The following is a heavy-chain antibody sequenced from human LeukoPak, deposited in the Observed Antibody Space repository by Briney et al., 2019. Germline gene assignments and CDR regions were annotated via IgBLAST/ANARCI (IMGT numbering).Heavy chain of an antibody. CDR1: GGSIISGNW. V-gene: IGHV4-4*02. Sequence: SETLSLTCAVSGGSIISGNWWSWVRQPPGQGLEWIGEIYHSGRTNYNPSLKSRVTMSLDKSKNQFSLNLSSVTAADTALYYCASSDGLPPRSDSSYDVFDYWGQGTLVTVSS. CDR3: ASSDGLPPRSDSSYDVFDY. D-gene: IGHD5-12*01. J-gene: IGHJ4*02. CDR2: IYHSGRT.